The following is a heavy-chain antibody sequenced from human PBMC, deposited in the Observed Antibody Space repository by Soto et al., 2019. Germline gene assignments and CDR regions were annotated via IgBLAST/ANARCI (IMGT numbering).Heavy chain of an antibody. J-gene: IGHJ4*02. CDR2: ISYDGSNK. Sequence: ESGGGVVQPGRSLRLSCAASGFTFSSYGMHWVRQAPGKGLEWVAVISYDGSNKYYADSVKGRFTISRDNSKNTLYLQMNSLRAEDTAVYYCAKDRVEQWLVHYFDYWGQGTLVTVSS. V-gene: IGHV3-30*18. D-gene: IGHD6-19*01. CDR3: AKDRVEQWLVHYFDY. CDR1: GFTFSSYG.